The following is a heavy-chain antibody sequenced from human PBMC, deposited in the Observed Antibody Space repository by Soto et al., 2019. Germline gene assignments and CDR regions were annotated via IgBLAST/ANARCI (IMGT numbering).Heavy chain of an antibody. CDR3: ARDGPQWFGEPNYGMDV. CDR1: GFTVSSNY. J-gene: IGHJ6*02. V-gene: IGHV3-53*01. CDR2: IYSGGST. Sequence: GGSLRLSCAASGFTVSSNYMSWVCQAPGKGLEWVSVIYSGGSTYYADSVKGRFTISRDNSKNTLYLQMNSLRAEDTAVYYCARDGPQWFGEPNYGMDVWGQGTTVTVSS. D-gene: IGHD3-10*01.